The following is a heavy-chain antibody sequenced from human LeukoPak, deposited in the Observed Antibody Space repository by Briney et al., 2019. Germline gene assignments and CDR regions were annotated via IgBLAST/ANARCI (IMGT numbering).Heavy chain of an antibody. D-gene: IGHD4/OR15-4a*01. CDR1: GGSFSGYC. Sequence: SETLSLTCAVYGGSFSGYCWSWIRQPPGKGLEWIGEINHSGSTNYNPSLKSRVTISVDTSKNQFSLKLSSVTAADTAVYYCARVLDYGRGGAFDIWGQGTMVTVSS. CDR3: ARVLDYGRGGAFDI. J-gene: IGHJ3*02. V-gene: IGHV4-34*01. CDR2: INHSGST.